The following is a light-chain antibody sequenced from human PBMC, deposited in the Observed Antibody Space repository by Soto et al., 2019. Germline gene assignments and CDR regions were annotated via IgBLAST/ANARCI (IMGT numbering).Light chain of an antibody. CDR1: QSISCY. V-gene: IGKV1-39*01. CDR3: QQTYSTPYT. J-gene: IGKJ2*01. Sequence: DIQMTQSPPSLSASVGDRVTITCRASQSISCYLNWYQQKPEKAPKLLIYAASSLQSGVPSRFSGSGSGTEFTLTISSLQSEDFAAYYFQQTYSTPYTFGQGTKLEIK. CDR2: AAS.